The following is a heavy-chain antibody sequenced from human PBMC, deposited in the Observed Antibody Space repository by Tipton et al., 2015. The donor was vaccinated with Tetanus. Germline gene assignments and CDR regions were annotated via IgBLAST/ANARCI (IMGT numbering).Heavy chain of an antibody. Sequence: TLSLTCTVSGGSISSYYWSWIRQPAGKGLEWIGRIYTSGSTNYNPSLKSRVTMSVDTSKNQFSLKLSSVTAADTAVYYCARAVVWLRRDYCDYWGQGSLVTVSS. CDR2: IYTSGST. J-gene: IGHJ4*02. D-gene: IGHD5-12*01. V-gene: IGHV4-4*07. CDR1: GGSISSYY. CDR3: ARAVVWLRRDYCDY.